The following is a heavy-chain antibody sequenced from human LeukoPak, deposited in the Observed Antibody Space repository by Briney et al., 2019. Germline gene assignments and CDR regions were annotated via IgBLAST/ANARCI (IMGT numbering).Heavy chain of an antibody. D-gene: IGHD3-22*01. CDR3: AEGDYYDSSGYFV. Sequence: SETLSLTCTVSGDSLDTYYWNWIRQPPGKGLEWIGYIYYSGSTNYNPSLKSRVTISVDTSKNQFSLKLSSVTAADTAAYYCAEGDYYDSSGYFVWGQGTLVTVSS. CDR1: GDSLDTYY. V-gene: IGHV4-59*01. CDR2: IYYSGST. J-gene: IGHJ4*02.